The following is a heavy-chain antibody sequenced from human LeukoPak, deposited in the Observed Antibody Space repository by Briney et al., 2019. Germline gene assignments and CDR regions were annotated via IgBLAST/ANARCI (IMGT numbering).Heavy chain of an antibody. J-gene: IGHJ4*02. CDR1: GGSISSYY. Sequence: PSETLSLTCTVSGGSISSYYWSWIRQPAGKGLEWIGRIYTSGSTSYNPSLKSRVTMSVDTSKNQFSLKLSSVTAADTAVYYCARGGRQTYSSSSMDYWGQGTLVTVSS. CDR3: ARGGRQTYSSSSMDY. V-gene: IGHV4-4*07. D-gene: IGHD6-6*01. CDR2: IYTSGST.